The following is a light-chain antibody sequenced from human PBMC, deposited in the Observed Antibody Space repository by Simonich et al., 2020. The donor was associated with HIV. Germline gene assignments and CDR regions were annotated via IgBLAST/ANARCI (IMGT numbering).Light chain of an antibody. CDR1: SGYSNYK. J-gene: IGLJ2*01. CDR3: GADHGSGSNFLVV. CDR2: VGPGGMVG. Sequence: QPVLTQPPSASASLGASVTLTCTLSSGYSNYKVDWYQQRPGKGPRFVMRVGPGGMVGANGERIPDRVSVLGSDLNRYLTIKNIQEEDESDYHCGADHGSGSNFLVVFGGGTKLTVL. V-gene: IGLV9-49*01.